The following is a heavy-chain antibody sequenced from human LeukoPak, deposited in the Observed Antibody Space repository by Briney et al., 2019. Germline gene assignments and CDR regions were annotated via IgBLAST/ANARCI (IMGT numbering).Heavy chain of an antibody. Sequence: ASVKVSCKASGYTLTGYYIALGRQAPGQGLGLKGLINPNSGGTNYAQKFQGRVTMTRDTSISTAYMELSRLRSDDTAVYYCARDSPCNPFYDSSGYTALGYWGQGTLVTVSS. CDR2: INPNSGGT. CDR3: ARDSPCNPFYDSSGYTALGY. V-gene: IGHV1-2*02. J-gene: IGHJ4*02. CDR1: GYTLTGYY. D-gene: IGHD3-22*01.